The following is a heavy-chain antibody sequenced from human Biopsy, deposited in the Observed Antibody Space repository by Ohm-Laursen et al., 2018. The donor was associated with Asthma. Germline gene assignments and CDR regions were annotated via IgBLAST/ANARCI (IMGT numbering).Heavy chain of an antibody. Sequence: GASVKVSCKISGYTFINYAIHWVRQAPGQRLEWMGWINAGNGNTKYSQKFQGRVTITRDTSASTAYMDLSSLRSEDTAVYYCARKAGSCISRTCYSLDFWGQGTLVTVSS. D-gene: IGHD2-2*01. CDR1: GYTFINYA. V-gene: IGHV1-3*01. J-gene: IGHJ4*02. CDR2: INAGNGNT. CDR3: ARKAGSCISRTCYSLDF.